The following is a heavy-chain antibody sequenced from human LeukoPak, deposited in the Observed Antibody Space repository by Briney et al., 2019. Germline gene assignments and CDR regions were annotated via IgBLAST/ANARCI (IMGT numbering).Heavy chain of an antibody. V-gene: IGHV1-69*05. CDR1: GGTFSSYA. CDR2: IIPIFGTA. D-gene: IGHD3-22*01. CDR3: ATNNYYDSSGYYHTTYYYYYYYMDV. Sequence: VASVKVSCKASGGTFSSYAISWVRQAPGQGLEWVGGIIPIFGTANYAQKFQGRVTITTDESTSTAYMELSSLRSEDTAVYYCATNNYYDSSGYYHTTYYYYYYYMDVWGKGTTVTVSS. J-gene: IGHJ6*03.